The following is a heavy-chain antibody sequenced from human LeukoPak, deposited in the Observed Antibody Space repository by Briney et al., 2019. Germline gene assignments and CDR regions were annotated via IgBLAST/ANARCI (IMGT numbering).Heavy chain of an antibody. Sequence: GASVKVSCKASGYTFTSYGISWVRQAPGQGLEWMGWISAYNGNTNYAQKLQGRVTMTTDTSTSTAYMELRSLRSDDTAVYYCAKSGVLAALAEYFDYWGQGTLVTVSS. CDR2: ISAYNGNT. V-gene: IGHV1-18*01. J-gene: IGHJ4*02. CDR1: GYTFTSYG. CDR3: AKSGVLAALAEYFDY. D-gene: IGHD2-15*01.